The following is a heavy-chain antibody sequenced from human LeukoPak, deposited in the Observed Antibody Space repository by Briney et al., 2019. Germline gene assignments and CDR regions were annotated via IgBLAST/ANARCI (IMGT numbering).Heavy chain of an antibody. CDR2: IWYDGSNK. J-gene: IGHJ3*02. V-gene: IGHV3-33*01. CDR3: ARGEREDAFDI. CDR1: GFTFSSYG. D-gene: IGHD1-1*01. Sequence: PGGSLRLSCAASGFTFSSYGMHWVRQAPGKGLEWVAVIWYDGSNKYYADSVKGRFTISRDNSKNTLYLQMNSLRAEDTAVYYCARGEREDAFDIWGQGTMVTVSS.